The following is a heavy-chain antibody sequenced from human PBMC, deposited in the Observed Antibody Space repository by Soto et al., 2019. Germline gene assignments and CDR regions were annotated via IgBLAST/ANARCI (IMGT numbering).Heavy chain of an antibody. Sequence: ASVKVSCKASGYTFTSYAMHWVRQAPGQRFEWMGWINAGNGNTKYSQKFQGRVTITRDTSASTAYMELSSLRSEDTAVYYCARDHDFWSGYATSWFDPWGQGTLVTVSS. CDR1: GYTFTSYA. V-gene: IGHV1-3*01. CDR2: INAGNGNT. CDR3: ARDHDFWSGYATSWFDP. D-gene: IGHD3-3*01. J-gene: IGHJ5*02.